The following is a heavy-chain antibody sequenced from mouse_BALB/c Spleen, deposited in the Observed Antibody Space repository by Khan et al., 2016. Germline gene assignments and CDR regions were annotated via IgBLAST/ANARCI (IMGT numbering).Heavy chain of an antibody. V-gene: IGHV14-3*02. CDR3: ANWDY. D-gene: IGHD4-1*01. CDR2: IDPANGNT. Sequence: VQLKESGAELVKPGASVKLSCTASGFNIKDTYMHWGKQRPEPGLEWIGRIDPANGNTKYDPKFQGKATITADTSSNTAYLQLSSLTSEDTAVYYCANWDYWGQGTTLTVSS. J-gene: IGHJ2*01. CDR1: GFNIKDTY.